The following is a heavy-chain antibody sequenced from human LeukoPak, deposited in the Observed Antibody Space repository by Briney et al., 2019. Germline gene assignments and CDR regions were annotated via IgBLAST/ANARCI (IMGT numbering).Heavy chain of an antibody. Sequence: GGSLRLSCAASGFTFSSYGMSWVRQAPGKGLEWVSGISGSGGRTYYADSVKGRFTISRDNSKNTLYLQMNSLRAEDTAVYYCARGPIAAAGNGDYWGQGTLVTVSS. CDR2: ISGSGGRT. CDR3: ARGPIAAAGNGDY. D-gene: IGHD6-13*01. CDR1: GFTFSSYG. J-gene: IGHJ4*02. V-gene: IGHV3-23*01.